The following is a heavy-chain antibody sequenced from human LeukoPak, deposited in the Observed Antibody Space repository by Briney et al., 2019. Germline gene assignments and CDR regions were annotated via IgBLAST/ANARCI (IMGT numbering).Heavy chain of an antibody. CDR3: ARGPVRDYSNY. CDR1: SGSISSGGYY. CDR2: IYYSGGT. V-gene: IGHV4-31*03. D-gene: IGHD4-11*01. J-gene: IGHJ4*02. Sequence: KPSETLSLTCTVSSGSISSGGYYWSWIRQHPGKGLEWIGYIYYSGGTYYNPSLKSRLTISLDTSKNQFSLKLSSVTAADTAVYYCARGPVRDYSNYWGQGTLVTVSS.